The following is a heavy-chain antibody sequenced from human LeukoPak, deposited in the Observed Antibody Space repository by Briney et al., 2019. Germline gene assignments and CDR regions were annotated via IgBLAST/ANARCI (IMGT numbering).Heavy chain of an antibody. CDR3: ARILDSAWGELGY. CDR1: GFTVSSNS. CDR2: ISSGGNT. Sequence: GGFLRLSCKVSGFTVSSNSWSWVRQAPGKGLEWVSFISSGGNTDHSDSVKGRFTISRDNSKNTLYLQMNSLRAEDTAVYYCARILDSAWGELGYWGQGTLVTVSS. J-gene: IGHJ4*02. V-gene: IGHV3-53*05. D-gene: IGHD6-19*01.